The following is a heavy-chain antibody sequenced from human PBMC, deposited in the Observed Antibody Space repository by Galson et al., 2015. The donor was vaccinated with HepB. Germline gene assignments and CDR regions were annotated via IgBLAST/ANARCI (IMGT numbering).Heavy chain of an antibody. CDR3: ARVGYCSGGSCYLYYFDY. V-gene: IGHV3-53*01. J-gene: IGHJ4*02. CDR2: IYSGGST. CDR1: GFTVSSNY. D-gene: IGHD2-15*01. Sequence: SPRLSCAASGFTVSSNYMSWVRQAPGKGLEWVSVIYSGGSTYYADSVKGRFTISRDNSKNTLYLQMNSLRAEDTAVYYCARVGYCSGGSCYLYYFDYWGQGTLVTVSS.